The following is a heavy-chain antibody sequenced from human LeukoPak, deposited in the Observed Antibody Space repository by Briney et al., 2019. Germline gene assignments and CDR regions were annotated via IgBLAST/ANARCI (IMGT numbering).Heavy chain of an antibody. J-gene: IGHJ4*02. CDR3: AITPRDGYNHGTDY. CDR1: GFTFSNYG. D-gene: IGHD5-24*01. CDR2: ISYDGSNK. Sequence: GRSLRLSCAASGFTFSNYGMHWVRQAPGKGLEWVAVISYDGSNKDSADSVKGRFTISRDNSKNTLYLQMNSLRADDTAVYYCAITPRDGYNHGTDYWGQGTLVTVSS. V-gene: IGHV3-30*03.